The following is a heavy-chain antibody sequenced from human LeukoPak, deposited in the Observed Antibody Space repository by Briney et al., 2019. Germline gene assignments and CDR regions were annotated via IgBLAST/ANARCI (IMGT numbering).Heavy chain of an antibody. V-gene: IGHV4-39*07. CDR3: ARDYGTNYFDY. CDR1: GGSISSGVYY. J-gene: IGHJ4*02. Sequence: SETLSLTCTVSGGSISSGVYYWGWIRQPPGKGLEWIGTIYYSGSIYYNPSLKSRVTISVDTSKNQFSLKLSSVTAADTAVYYCARDYGTNYFDYWGQGTLVTVSS. D-gene: IGHD3-16*01. CDR2: IYYSGSI.